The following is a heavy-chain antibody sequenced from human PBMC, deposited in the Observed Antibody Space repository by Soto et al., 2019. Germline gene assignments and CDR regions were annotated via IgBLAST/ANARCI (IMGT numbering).Heavy chain of an antibody. CDR3: ATLPTGVVVPAAMPYHYYGMDV. J-gene: IGHJ6*02. CDR2: IDPSDSYT. CDR1: GYSFTSYW. Sequence: GESPKISCKGSGYSFTSYWISWVRQMPGKGLEWMGRIDPSDSYTNYSPSFQGHVTISADKSISTAYLQWSSLKASDTAMYYCATLPTGVVVPAAMPYHYYGMDVWGQGTTVTVYS. V-gene: IGHV5-10-1*01. D-gene: IGHD2-2*01.